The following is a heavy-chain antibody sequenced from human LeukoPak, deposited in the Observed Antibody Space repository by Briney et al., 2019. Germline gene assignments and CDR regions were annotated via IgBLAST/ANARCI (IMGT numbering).Heavy chain of an antibody. CDR1: GYTFTSYY. V-gene: IGHV1-46*01. CDR2: INPSGGST. CDR3: ARDPFVDYDSSGYSAFDI. D-gene: IGHD3-22*01. Sequence: GASVKVSCKASGYTFTSYYMHWVRQAPGQGLEWMGIINPSGGSTSYAQKFQGRVTMTRDMSTSTVYMELSSLRSEDTAVYYCARDPFVDYDSSGYSAFDIWGQGTMVTVSS. J-gene: IGHJ3*02.